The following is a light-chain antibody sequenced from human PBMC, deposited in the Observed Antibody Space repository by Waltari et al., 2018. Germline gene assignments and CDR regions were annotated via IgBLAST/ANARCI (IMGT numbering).Light chain of an antibody. CDR3: AAGEDRLNGVV. Sequence: QSVVTQQPSASGTPGQRVTISCFGNRSNIRGNPVIWYQPFPGAAPHLLIYSAPHVPSGVPDRFSGSKSGTSAYLAIKVLQSEDEADYFCAAGEDRLNGVVFGGGTKVTVL. J-gene: IGLJ2*01. V-gene: IGLV1-44*01. CDR2: SAP. CDR1: RSNIRGNP.